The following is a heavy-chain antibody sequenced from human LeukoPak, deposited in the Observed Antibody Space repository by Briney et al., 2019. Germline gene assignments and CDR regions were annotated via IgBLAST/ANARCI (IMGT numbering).Heavy chain of an antibody. CDR1: GFTFDDYG. CDR3: ARDLYPREYQPALMDV. CDR2: INWNGGST. V-gene: IGHV3-20*01. D-gene: IGHD2-2*01. J-gene: IGHJ6*02. Sequence: GGSLRLSCAASGFTFDDYGMSWVRQAPGKGLEWVSGINWNGGSTGYADSVKGRFTISRDNAKNSLYLQMNSLRAEDTALYHCARDLYPREYQPALMDVWGQGTTVTVSS.